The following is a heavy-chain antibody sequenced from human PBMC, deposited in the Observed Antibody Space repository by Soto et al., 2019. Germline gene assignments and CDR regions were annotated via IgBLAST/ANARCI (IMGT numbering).Heavy chain of an antibody. V-gene: IGHV1-69*13. D-gene: IGHD3-22*01. J-gene: IGHJ6*02. CDR2: IIPIFGTA. CDR3: ARAYYYDSSATYYYYGMDV. Sequence: GASVKVSCKASGGTFSSYAISWVRQAPGQGLEWMGGIIPIFGTANYAQKFRGRVTITADESTSTAYMELSSLRSEDTAVYYCARAYYYDSSATYYYYGMDVWGQGTTVTVSS. CDR1: GGTFSSYA.